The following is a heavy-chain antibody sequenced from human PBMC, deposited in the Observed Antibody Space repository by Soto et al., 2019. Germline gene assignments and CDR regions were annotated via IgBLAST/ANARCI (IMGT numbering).Heavy chain of an antibody. CDR1: GFTFSSYS. Sequence: GGSLRLSCAASGFTFSSYSMNWVRQAPGKRLEWVSSISSSSSYIYYADSVKGRFTISRDNAKNSLYLQMNSLRAEDTAVYYCARDLYYQLLFRRYYMDVWGKGTTVTVSS. CDR3: ARDLYYQLLFRRYYMDV. J-gene: IGHJ6*03. D-gene: IGHD2-2*01. V-gene: IGHV3-21*01. CDR2: ISSSSSYI.